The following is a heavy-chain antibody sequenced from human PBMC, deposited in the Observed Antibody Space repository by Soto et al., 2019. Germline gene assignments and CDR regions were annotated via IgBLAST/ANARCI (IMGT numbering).Heavy chain of an antibody. D-gene: IGHD3-10*01. CDR3: ASDPYAFYSGLGSYGVD. Sequence: QVQLVESGGGVVQPGRSLRLSCAASGFTFSSHAMHWVRQAPGKGLEWMGVISYDGTKKYYADSVKGRFTVSRDNSKNTLYVQMNNLRAEDTAVYYCASDPYAFYSGLGSYGVDWRQGTLVTVSS. CDR1: GFTFSSHA. V-gene: IGHV3-30-3*01. CDR2: ISYDGTKK. J-gene: IGHJ4*02.